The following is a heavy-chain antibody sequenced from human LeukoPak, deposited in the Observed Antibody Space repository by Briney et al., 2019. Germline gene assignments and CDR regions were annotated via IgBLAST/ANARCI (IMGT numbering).Heavy chain of an antibody. Sequence: GGSLRLSCAASGFTVSSNYMSWVRQAPGKGLEWVSAISGSGGSTYYADSVKGRFTISRDNSKNTLYLQMNSLRAEDTAVYYCAKDRPTYAFEGWFDYWGQGTLVTVAS. J-gene: IGHJ4*02. CDR1: GFTVSSNY. D-gene: IGHD3-16*01. CDR2: ISGSGGST. V-gene: IGHV3-23*01. CDR3: AKDRPTYAFEGWFDY.